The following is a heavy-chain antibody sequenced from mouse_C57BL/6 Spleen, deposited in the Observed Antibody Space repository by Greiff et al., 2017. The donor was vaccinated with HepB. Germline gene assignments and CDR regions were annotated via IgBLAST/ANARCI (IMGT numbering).Heavy chain of an antibody. CDR3: ARERPLYYGNYERAMDY. J-gene: IGHJ4*01. V-gene: IGHV5-6*01. Sequence: VQLKESGGDLVKPGGSLKLSCAASGFTFSSYGMSWVRQTPDKRLEWVATISSGGSYTYYPDSVKGRFTISRDNAKNTLYLQMSSLKSEDTAMYYCARERPLYYGNYERAMDYWGQGTSVTVSS. D-gene: IGHD2-1*01. CDR1: GFTFSSYG. CDR2: ISSGGSYT.